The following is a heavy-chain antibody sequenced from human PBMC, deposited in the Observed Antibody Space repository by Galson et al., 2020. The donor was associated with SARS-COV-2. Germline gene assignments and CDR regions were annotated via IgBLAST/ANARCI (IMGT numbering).Heavy chain of an antibody. CDR3: ARVGGNDGWNWFDP. CDR2: IYYSGGT. V-gene: IGHV4-59*01. CDR1: GGSMSKYY. D-gene: IGHD1-1*01. J-gene: IGHJ5*02. Sequence: GSLRLSCSVSGGSMSKYYWSWIRQSSGKGLEWIGNIYYSGGTKYNPSLKSRVSMSVDTSENQFSLKLNSVTAADTAVYYCARVGGNDGWNWFDPWGQGTLVTVSS.